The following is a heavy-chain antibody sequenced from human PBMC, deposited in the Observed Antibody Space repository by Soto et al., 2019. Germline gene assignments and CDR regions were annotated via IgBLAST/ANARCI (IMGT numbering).Heavy chain of an antibody. CDR1: GFTFSSYG. D-gene: IGHD6-19*01. CDR2: IWYDGSNK. Sequence: QVQLVESGGGVVQPGRSLRLSCAASGFTFSSYGMHWVRQAPGKGLEWVAVIWYDGSNKYYADSVKGRFTISRDNSKNTLYLQMNSVRAEDTAVYYCARQKGQWLVRDYFDYWGQGTLVTVSS. J-gene: IGHJ4*02. CDR3: ARQKGQWLVRDYFDY. V-gene: IGHV3-33*01.